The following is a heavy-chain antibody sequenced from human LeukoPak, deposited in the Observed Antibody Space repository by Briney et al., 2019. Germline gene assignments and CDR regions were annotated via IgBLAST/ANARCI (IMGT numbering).Heavy chain of an antibody. CDR2: IYYSGST. CDR1: GGSISSGGYY. J-gene: IGHJ3*02. V-gene: IGHV4-31*03. CDR3: ARGDSYGYEFAFDI. D-gene: IGHD5-18*01. Sequence: SETLSLTCTVSGGSISSGGYYWSWIRQHPGKGLEWIGYIYYSGSTYYNPSLKSRGTISVDTYKNQFSLKLSSVTAADTAVYYCARGDSYGYEFAFDIWGQGTMVTVSS.